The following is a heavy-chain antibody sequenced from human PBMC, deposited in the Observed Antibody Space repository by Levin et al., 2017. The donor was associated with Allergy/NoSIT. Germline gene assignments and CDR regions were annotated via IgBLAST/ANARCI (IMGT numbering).Heavy chain of an antibody. CDR3: ARDGGSYLYYFDY. CDR2: INPNSGGT. Sequence: AASVKVSCKASGYTFTGYYMHWVRQAPGQGLEWMGWINPNSGGTNYAQKFQGRVTMTRDTSISTAYMELSRLRSDDTAVYYCARDGGSYLYYFDYWGQGTLVTVSS. D-gene: IGHD1-26*01. V-gene: IGHV1-2*02. CDR1: GYTFTGYY. J-gene: IGHJ4*02.